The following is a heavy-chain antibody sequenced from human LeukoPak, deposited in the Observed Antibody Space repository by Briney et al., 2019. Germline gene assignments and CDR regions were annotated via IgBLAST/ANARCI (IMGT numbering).Heavy chain of an antibody. CDR2: IYTSGST. CDR1: GGSISSYY. CDR3: AREYPITIFGVAVYYFDY. Sequence: SETLSLTCTVSGGSISSYYWSWIRQPAGKGLEWIGRIYTSGSTNYNPSLKSRVTMSVDTSKNQFSLKLSSVTAADTAVCYCAREYPITIFGVAVYYFDYWGQGTLVTVSS. V-gene: IGHV4-4*07. J-gene: IGHJ4*02. D-gene: IGHD3-3*01.